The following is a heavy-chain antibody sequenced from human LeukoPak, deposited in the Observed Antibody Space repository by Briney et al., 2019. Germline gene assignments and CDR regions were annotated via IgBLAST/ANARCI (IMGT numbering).Heavy chain of an antibody. J-gene: IGHJ4*02. Sequence: PGGSLRLSCAASGFTFSSYWMSWVRQAPGKGLEWVANIKQDGSEKYYVDSVKGRFTISRDNAKNSLYLQMNSLRAEDTAVYYCARVRGYYYDSSGRDYCGQGTLVTVSS. CDR1: GFTFSSYW. D-gene: IGHD3-22*01. CDR3: ARVRGYYYDSSGRDY. V-gene: IGHV3-7*01. CDR2: IKQDGSEK.